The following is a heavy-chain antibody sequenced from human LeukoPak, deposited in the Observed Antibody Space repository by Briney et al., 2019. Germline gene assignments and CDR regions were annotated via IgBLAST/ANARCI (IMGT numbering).Heavy chain of an antibody. J-gene: IGHJ5*02. V-gene: IGHV3-74*01. CDR1: GFTFSSYW. CDR2: IKSDGST. D-gene: IGHD3-9*01. CDR3: AKDQRNYDILTGYEVSWFDP. Sequence: GGSLRLSCAASGFTFSSYWMHWVRQAPGKGLVWVSRIKSDGSTNYADSVKGRFTISRDNSKNTLYLQMNSLRAEDTAVYYCAKDQRNYDILTGYEVSWFDPWGQGTLVTVSS.